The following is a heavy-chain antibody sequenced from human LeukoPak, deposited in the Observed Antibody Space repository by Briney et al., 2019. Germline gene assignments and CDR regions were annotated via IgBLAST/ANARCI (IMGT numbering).Heavy chain of an antibody. J-gene: IGHJ6*03. CDR1: GGSISSYY. CDR2: IYYSGST. V-gene: IGHV4-59*01. Sequence: SPSETLSLTCTVSGGSISSYYWSWIRQPPGKGLEWIGYIYYSGSTNYNPSLKSRVTISVDTSKNQFSLKLSSVTAADTAVYYCARVTAPYYYYIDVWGKGTTVTISS. CDR3: ARVTAPYYYYIDV.